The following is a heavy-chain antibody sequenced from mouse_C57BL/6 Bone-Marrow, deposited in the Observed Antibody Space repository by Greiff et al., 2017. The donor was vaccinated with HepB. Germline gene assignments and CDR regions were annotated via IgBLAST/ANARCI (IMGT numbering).Heavy chain of an antibody. V-gene: IGHV1-82*01. CDR2: IYPGDGDT. J-gene: IGHJ2*01. Sequence: QVQLQQSGPELVKPGASVKISCKASGYAFSSSWMNWVKQRPGKGLEWIGRIYPGDGDTNYNGKFKGKATLTADKSSSTAYMQRSSLTSEDSAVYFCAKAYERYFDYWGQGTTLTVSS. CDR3: AKAYERYFDY. D-gene: IGHD6-5*01. CDR1: GYAFSSSW.